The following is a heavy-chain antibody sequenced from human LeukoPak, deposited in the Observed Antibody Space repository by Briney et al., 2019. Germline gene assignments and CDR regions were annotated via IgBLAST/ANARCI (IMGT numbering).Heavy chain of an antibody. CDR2: MNPNSGNT. Sequence: ASVKVSCKASGYTFTGYYMHWVRQAPGQGLERMGWMNPNSGNTGYAQKFQGRVTMTRNNSISTAYMELSSLRSEDTAVYYCARGRPLAAMVFNWFDPWGQGTLVTVSS. D-gene: IGHD5-18*01. J-gene: IGHJ5*02. CDR1: GYTFTGYY. CDR3: ARGRPLAAMVFNWFDP. V-gene: IGHV1-8*02.